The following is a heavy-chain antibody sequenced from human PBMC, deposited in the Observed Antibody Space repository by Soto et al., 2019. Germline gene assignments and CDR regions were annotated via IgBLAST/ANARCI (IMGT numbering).Heavy chain of an antibody. CDR3: ARDAEQQLAKYYFDY. J-gene: IGHJ4*02. CDR2: MNPNSGNT. Sequence: ASVTVSCTASGYTFTSYDINWVRQATGQGLEWMGWMNPNSGNTGYAQKFQGRVTMTRDTSTSTVYMELSSLRSEDTAVYYCARDAEQQLAKYYFDYWGQGTLVTVSS. CDR1: GYTFTSYD. V-gene: IGHV1-8*01. D-gene: IGHD6-13*01.